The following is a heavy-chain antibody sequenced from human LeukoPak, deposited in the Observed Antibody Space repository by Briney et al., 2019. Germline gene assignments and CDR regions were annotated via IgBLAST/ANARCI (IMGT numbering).Heavy chain of an antibody. CDR3: AKKVVVGATSPYSDFQD. CDR2: ISSSSSTI. D-gene: IGHD1-26*01. Sequence: PGGSLRLSCAASGFTFSSYSMNWVRQAPGKGLEWVSYISSSSSTIYYADSVKGRFTISRDNAKNSLYLQMNSLRAEDTALYYCAKKVVVGATSPYSDFQDWGQGTLVTVSS. J-gene: IGHJ1*01. V-gene: IGHV3-48*01. CDR1: GFTFSSYS.